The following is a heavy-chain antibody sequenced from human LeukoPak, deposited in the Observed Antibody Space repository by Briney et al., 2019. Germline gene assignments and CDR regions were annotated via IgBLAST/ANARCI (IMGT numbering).Heavy chain of an antibody. V-gene: IGHV3-23*01. D-gene: IGHD3-10*01. J-gene: IGHJ4*02. CDR2: ISGSGGST. CDR3: AKAHYYGSGSYYGGGFDY. CDR1: GFTFSSYA. Sequence: GGSLRLSCAASGFTFSSYAMSWVRQAPGKGLEWVSAISGSGGSTYYADSVKGRFTISRDNAKNSLYLQMNSLRAEDTALYYCAKAHYYGSGSYYGGGFDYWGQGTLVTVSS.